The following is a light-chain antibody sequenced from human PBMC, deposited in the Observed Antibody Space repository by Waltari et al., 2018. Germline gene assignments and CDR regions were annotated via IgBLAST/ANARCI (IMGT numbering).Light chain of an antibody. CDR2: NAS. V-gene: IGKV3-11*01. J-gene: IGKJ5*01. CDR3: QQRSNWPPIT. Sequence: IVLTQSPGTLSLSPGEKATSSCRASHSFNEYFAGYHQKPAQAPRLLICNASKRATGIPARFSGSGSGTDFTLTISSLEPEDSAVYYCQQRSNWPPITFGQGTRLEIK. CDR1: HSFNEY.